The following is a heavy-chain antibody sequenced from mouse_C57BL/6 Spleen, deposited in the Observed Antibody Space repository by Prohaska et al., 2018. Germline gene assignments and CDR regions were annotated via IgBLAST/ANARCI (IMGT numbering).Heavy chain of an antibody. D-gene: IGHD1-1*02. CDR3: MRYGSYWYFVV. J-gene: IGHJ1*03. V-gene: IGHV11-2*01. CDR1: GFTFSGFW. CDR2: INSDGSAI. Sequence: EVQLLETGGGLVQPGGSRGLSCEGSGFTFSGFWMSWVRQTPGKTLEWIGDINSDGSAINYAPSIKDRFTIFRDNDKSTLYLQMSNVRSEDTATYFCMRYGSYWYFVVWGTGTTVTVSS.